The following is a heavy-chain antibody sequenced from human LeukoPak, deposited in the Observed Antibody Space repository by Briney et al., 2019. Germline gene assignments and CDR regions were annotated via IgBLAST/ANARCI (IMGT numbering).Heavy chain of an antibody. CDR3: ARVIQPLTTETSSDY. J-gene: IGHJ4*02. CDR1: GYTFPDYY. V-gene: IGHV1-2*02. D-gene: IGHD1-14*01. CDR2: INPKNGGT. Sequence: ASVKVSCKASGYTFPDYYMNCVPQAPGQGLEFMGWINPKNGGTNYAKKFQGRVTMTSDTSINTDYMDVSGLKSDDTAVYYCARVIQPLTTETSSDYWGQGTLVTVSS.